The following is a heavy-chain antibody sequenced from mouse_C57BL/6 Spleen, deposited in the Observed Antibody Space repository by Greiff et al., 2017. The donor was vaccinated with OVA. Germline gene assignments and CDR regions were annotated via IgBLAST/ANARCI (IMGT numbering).Heavy chain of an antibody. CDR3: AREGELSARDY. J-gene: IGHJ4*01. CDR1: GYTFTSYW. D-gene: IGHD1-1*02. CDR2: IYPSDSET. V-gene: IGHV1-61*01. Sequence: QVQLQQPGAELVRPGSSVKLSCKASGYTFTSYWMDWVKQRPGQGLEWIGNIYPSDSETHYNQKFKDKATLTVDKSSSTAYMQLSSLTSEDSAVYYCAREGELSARDYWGQGTSVTVSS.